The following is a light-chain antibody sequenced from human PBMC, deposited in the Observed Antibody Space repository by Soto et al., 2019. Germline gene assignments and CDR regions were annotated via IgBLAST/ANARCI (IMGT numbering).Light chain of an antibody. CDR3: QVWDSSSDPSVV. Sequence: SYELTQPPSVSVAPGQTARITCGGNDIGSKSVHWYQQKPGQAPELVVYDVRDRPSGIPERFSGSNSGNTATLPISRVEDGDEAAYYCQVWDSSSDPSVVFGGGTQLTVL. CDR1: DIGSKS. J-gene: IGLJ2*01. CDR2: DVR. V-gene: IGLV3-21*02.